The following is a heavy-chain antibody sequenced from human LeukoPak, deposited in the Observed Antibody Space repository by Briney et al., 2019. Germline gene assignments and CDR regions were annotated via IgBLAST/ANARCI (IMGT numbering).Heavy chain of an antibody. D-gene: IGHD3-22*01. V-gene: IGHV1-46*01. CDR3: ARTYYYDSSGYPRDAFDI. CDR1: GYTFIGYY. J-gene: IGHJ3*02. CDR2: INPSGGST. Sequence: GASVKVSCKASGYTFIGYYIHWVRQAPGQGLEWMGIINPSGGSTSYAQKFQGRVTMTRDTSTSTVYIEVSSLRSEDTAVYYCARTYYYDSSGYPRDAFDIWGQGTMVTVSS.